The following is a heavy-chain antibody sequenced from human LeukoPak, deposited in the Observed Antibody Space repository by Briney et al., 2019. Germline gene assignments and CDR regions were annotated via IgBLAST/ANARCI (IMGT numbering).Heavy chain of an antibody. CDR3: ARGATYYYDSSGYYYFDY. CDR1: GFTFSSYW. CDR2: IKQDGSEK. Sequence: GGSLRLSCAASGFTFSSYWMSWVRQAPGKGLEWVANIKQDGSEKYYVDSVKGRFTISRDNAKNSLYLQMNSLRAEDTAVYYCARGATYYYDSSGYYYFDYWGQGTLVTVSS. D-gene: IGHD3-22*01. V-gene: IGHV3-7*01. J-gene: IGHJ4*02.